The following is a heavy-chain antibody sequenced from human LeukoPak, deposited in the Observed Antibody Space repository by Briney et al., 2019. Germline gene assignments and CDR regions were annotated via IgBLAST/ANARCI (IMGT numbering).Heavy chain of an antibody. J-gene: IGHJ6*02. V-gene: IGHV3-30*04. CDR3: ARDCGPTEYYYYGMDV. CDR2: ISYDGSNK. CDR1: GFTFSSYA. Sequence: GGSLRLSCAASGFTFSSYAMHWVRQAPGKGLEWVAVISYDGSNKYYADSVKGRFTISRDNSKNTLYLQMNSLRAEDTAVYYCARDCGPTEYYYYGMDVWGQGTTVTVSS.